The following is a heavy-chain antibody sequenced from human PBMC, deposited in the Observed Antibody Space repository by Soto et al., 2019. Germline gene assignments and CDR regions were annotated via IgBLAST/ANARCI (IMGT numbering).Heavy chain of an antibody. D-gene: IGHD4-17*01. J-gene: IGHJ4*02. CDR2: IFASGST. V-gene: IGHV4-4*07. CDR3: ARYRHYGDYVGACDY. Sequence: QVQLQESGPGLVKPSETLSLTCIVSGGSINNYFWSWIRQPAGKGLEWIGRIFASGSTNYNPSLESRVTMSVDTSENQISLTLRSVTAEDTAIYYCARYRHYGDYVGACDYWGQGTLVTVSS. CDR1: GGSINNYF.